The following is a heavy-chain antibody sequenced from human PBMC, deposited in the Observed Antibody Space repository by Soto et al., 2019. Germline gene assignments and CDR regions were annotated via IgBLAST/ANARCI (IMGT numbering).Heavy chain of an antibody. D-gene: IGHD6-13*01. CDR2: ITGSGSTT. CDR3: AKDFTAYLSSWFHL. V-gene: IGHV3-23*01. CDR1: EFTFSSNA. J-gene: IGHJ5*02. Sequence: GGSLRLSCAASEFTFSSNAMHWVRQAPGKGLEWVSGITGSGSTTFYADSVRGRFTISRDNSKNTLYLHMSSLRAEDTAIYYCAKDFTAYLSSWFHLWGQGTLGTVSS.